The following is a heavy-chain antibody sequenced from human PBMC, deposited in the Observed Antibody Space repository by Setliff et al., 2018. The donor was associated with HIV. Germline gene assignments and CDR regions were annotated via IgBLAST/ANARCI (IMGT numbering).Heavy chain of an antibody. D-gene: IGHD6-13*01. Sequence: PSETLSLTCAVSGYSISSGYYWGWIRQPPGKGLEWIGSIYHSGSTYYNPSLKSRVTISVDTSKNQFSLKLSSVPAAGTAVYYCARGRSRWTYYNYYYMDVWGKGTTVTVSS. CDR3: ARGRSRWTYYNYYYMDV. CDR1: GYSISSGYY. V-gene: IGHV4-38-2*01. J-gene: IGHJ6*03. CDR2: IYHSGST.